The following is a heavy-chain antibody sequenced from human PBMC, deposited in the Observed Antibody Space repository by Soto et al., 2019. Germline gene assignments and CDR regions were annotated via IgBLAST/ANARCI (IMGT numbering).Heavy chain of an antibody. J-gene: IGHJ4*02. CDR3: AKDRDFWTRSGIDY. D-gene: IGHD3-3*01. V-gene: IGHV3-23*01. CDR1: GFIFSGYA. CDR2: LSVSGDNT. Sequence: LSCAASGFIFSGYAMSWVRQAPGKGLEWVSTLSVSGDNTYYADSLKGRFTISRDTSKNTLYLQMNSLRAEDTAVYFCAKDRDFWTRSGIDYWGQGTLVTVS.